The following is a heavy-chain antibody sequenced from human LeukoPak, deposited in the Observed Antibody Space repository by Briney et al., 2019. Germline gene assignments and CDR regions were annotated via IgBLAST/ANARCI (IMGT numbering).Heavy chain of an antibody. D-gene: IGHD3-10*01. V-gene: IGHV4-61*01. CDR3: AREDGSGSWEPNWFDP. CDR1: GGSVSSGSYY. Sequence: SETLSLTCTVSGGSVSSGSYYWSWVRQPPGKGLEWIGYIYYSGSTNYNPSLKSRVTISVDTSKNQFSLKLSSVTAADAAVYYCAREDGSGSWEPNWFDPWGQGTLVTVSS. CDR2: IYYSGST. J-gene: IGHJ5*02.